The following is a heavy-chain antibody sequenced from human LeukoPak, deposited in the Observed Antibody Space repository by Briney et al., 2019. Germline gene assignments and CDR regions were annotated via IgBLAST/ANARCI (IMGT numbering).Heavy chain of an antibody. CDR1: GGSISSGSYF. CDR3: AREGYTSSWYSGYYYFDY. D-gene: IGHD6-13*01. J-gene: IGHJ4*02. CDR2: INTSGST. Sequence: SETLSLTCTVSGGSISSGSYFWTWIRQPAGKGLEWIGRINTSGSTNYNPSLKSRVTISVDTSKNQFSLKLGSVTAADTAVFYCAREGYTSSWYSGYYYFDYWGQGTLVTVSS. V-gene: IGHV4-61*02.